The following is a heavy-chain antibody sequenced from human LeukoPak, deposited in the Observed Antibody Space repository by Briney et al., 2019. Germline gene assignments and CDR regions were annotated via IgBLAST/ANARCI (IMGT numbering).Heavy chain of an antibody. Sequence: SQTLSLTCTVSGVSIRSGSYYWSWIRQPAGKGLEWIGRIYTSGTTNYNPSLKSRVTISVDTSKNQFSLKLSSVTAADTAVFYCARGYIVGGTDFDYWGQGTLVTVSS. CDR2: IYTSGTT. V-gene: IGHV4-61*02. D-gene: IGHD1-26*01. CDR1: GVSIRSGSYY. J-gene: IGHJ4*02. CDR3: ARGYIVGGTDFDY.